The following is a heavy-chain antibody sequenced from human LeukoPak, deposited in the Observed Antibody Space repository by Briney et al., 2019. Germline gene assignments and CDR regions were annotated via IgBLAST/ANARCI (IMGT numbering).Heavy chain of an antibody. V-gene: IGHV1-2*04. CDR2: INPNSGGT. Sequence: ASVKVSCKASGYTFTGYYMHWVRQAPGQGLEWMGWINPNSGGTNYAQKFQGWVTMTRDTSISTAYMELSRLRSDDTAVYYCARAPPLTMIGPRYYGMDVWGQGTTVTVSS. CDR1: GYTFTGYY. CDR3: ARAPPLTMIGPRYYGMDV. J-gene: IGHJ6*02. D-gene: IGHD3-22*01.